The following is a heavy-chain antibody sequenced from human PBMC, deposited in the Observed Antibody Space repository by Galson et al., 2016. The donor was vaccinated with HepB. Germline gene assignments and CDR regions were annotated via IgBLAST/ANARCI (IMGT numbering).Heavy chain of an antibody. CDR2: VSDGDGGT. CDR1: GFAFSNYA. V-gene: IGHV3-23*01. D-gene: IGHD3-10*02. J-gene: IGHJ2*01. CDR3: AKDLRSTRNIYVRYFDV. Sequence: SLRLSCAASGFAFSNYAMTWVRQAPGKGLEWVSVVSDGDGGTNYADSVKGRFTISRDNSKSTLYLQMNSLRADDTAIYYCAKDLRSTRNIYVRYFDVWGRGTLVTVSS.